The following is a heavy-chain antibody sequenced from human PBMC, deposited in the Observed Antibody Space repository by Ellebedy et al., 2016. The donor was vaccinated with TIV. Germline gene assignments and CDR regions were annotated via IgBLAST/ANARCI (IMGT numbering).Heavy chain of an antibody. CDR2: ISSSSSTI. CDR3: ANHPTRYCSSTSCYIPNDY. J-gene: IGHJ4*02. D-gene: IGHD2-2*02. V-gene: IGHV3-48*01. CDR1: GFTFSSYS. Sequence: GESLKISXAASGFTFSSYSMNWVRQAPGKGLEWVSYISSSSSTIYYADSVKGRFTISRDNSKNTLYLQMNSLRAEDTAVYYCANHPTRYCSSTSCYIPNDYWGQGTLVTVSS.